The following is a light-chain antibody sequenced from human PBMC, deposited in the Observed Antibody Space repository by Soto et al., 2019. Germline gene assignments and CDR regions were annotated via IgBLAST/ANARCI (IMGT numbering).Light chain of an antibody. J-gene: IGKJ1*01. Sequence: EIVMTQSPATLSVSPGENATLSCRASQSVSTKLAWYQQKPGQAPRLLMYGASTRATGIPARFSGSGSGTEFTLTISSLQSEDFAVYYCQQYNNWPPWTFGQGTKVESK. CDR3: QQYNNWPPWT. V-gene: IGKV3D-15*01. CDR1: QSVSTK. CDR2: GAS.